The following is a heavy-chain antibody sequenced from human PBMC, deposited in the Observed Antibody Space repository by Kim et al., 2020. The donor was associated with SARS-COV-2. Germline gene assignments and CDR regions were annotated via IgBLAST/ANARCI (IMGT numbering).Heavy chain of an antibody. D-gene: IGHD3-3*01. CDR3: ARDGGIKIFGVAPLLYYGLDD. CDR2: ISSNGGST. CDR1: GFTFSTYS. V-gene: IGHV3-64*01. J-gene: IGHJ6*02. Sequence: GGSLRLSCAASGFTFSTYSMHWVRQAPGKGLEYVSGISSNGGSTYYANSVKGRFTISRDNSKNTLYLQMGSLRAEDMAVYYCARDGGIKIFGVAPLLYYGLDDWGRGTTVIVSS.